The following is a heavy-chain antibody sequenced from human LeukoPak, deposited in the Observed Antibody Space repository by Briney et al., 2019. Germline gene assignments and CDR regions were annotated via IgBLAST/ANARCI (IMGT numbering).Heavy chain of an antibody. J-gene: IGHJ6*03. Sequence: GGSLRLSCAAAGFTFRVYSMNWVRQAPGKGLEWVSYISSSSSTIYYADSVKGRFTISRDNAKNSLYLQMNSLRAEDTAMYYCATESCTGTSCWNYYYYYMDVWGKGTTVTVSS. CDR2: ISSSSSTI. CDR3: ATESCTGTSCWNYYYYYMDV. D-gene: IGHD2-2*01. V-gene: IGHV3-48*01. CDR1: GFTFRVYS.